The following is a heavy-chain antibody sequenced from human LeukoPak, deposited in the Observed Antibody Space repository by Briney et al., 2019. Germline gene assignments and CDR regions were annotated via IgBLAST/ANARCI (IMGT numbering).Heavy chain of an antibody. CDR1: GGSISYYY. D-gene: IGHD2-21*02. V-gene: IGHV4-59*08. CDR2: VYYSGST. CDR3: ARHAYCGGDCFGGAFEI. J-gene: IGHJ3*02. Sequence: SETLSLTCTVSGGSISYYYWSWIRQPPGKGLEWIGYVYYSGSTSYNPSLKSRVTISLDTSKHQFSLKLNSVTAADTAVYYCARHAYCGGDCFGGAFEIWGQGTMATVSS.